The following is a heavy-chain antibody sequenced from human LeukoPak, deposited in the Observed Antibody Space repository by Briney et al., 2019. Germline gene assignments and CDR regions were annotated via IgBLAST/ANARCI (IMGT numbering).Heavy chain of an antibody. D-gene: IGHD3-22*01. J-gene: IGHJ3*02. CDR1: GFTFSSYW. V-gene: IGHV3-7*01. CDR3: ARKRRRGLKDDSFDI. Sequence: PGGSLRLSCAASGFTFSSYWMNWVRQAPGKGLEWVANIKQDGSEKYYVDSVKGRFTISRDNAKNSLYLQMNSLRAEDTAVYYCARKRRRGLKDDSFDIWGQGTIVTVSS. CDR2: IKQDGSEK.